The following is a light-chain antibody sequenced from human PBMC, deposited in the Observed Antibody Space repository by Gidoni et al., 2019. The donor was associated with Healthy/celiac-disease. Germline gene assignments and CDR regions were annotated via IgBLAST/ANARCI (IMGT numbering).Light chain of an antibody. J-gene: IGKJ1*01. Sequence: EIVMTQSPATLSVSPGERATLSCRASRSVSSNLAWYQKKPGQATRLLNYGASTRATGIPAMFSGSGSGTEFTLTISSLQSEDFAVYYWQQYNNWPRTFGQGTKVEIK. CDR3: QQYNNWPRT. CDR1: RSVSSN. CDR2: GAS. V-gene: IGKV3-15*01.